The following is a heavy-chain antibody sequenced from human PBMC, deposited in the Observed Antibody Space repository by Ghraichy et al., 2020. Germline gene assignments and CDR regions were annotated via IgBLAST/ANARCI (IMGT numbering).Heavy chain of an antibody. D-gene: IGHD3-3*01. V-gene: IGHV3-48*01. J-gene: IGHJ4*02. Sequence: GGSQRLSCAIGGFTFSSCSMNWVRQAPGKGLEWVSYISSSSVTKYYADSVNGRFTISRDNAKSLLFLQMNSLTAEDTAIYYCAGSIGDVSARYLDYWGQGTLVTVPS. CDR3: AGSIGDVSARYLDY. CDR2: ISSSSVTK. CDR1: GFTFSSCS.